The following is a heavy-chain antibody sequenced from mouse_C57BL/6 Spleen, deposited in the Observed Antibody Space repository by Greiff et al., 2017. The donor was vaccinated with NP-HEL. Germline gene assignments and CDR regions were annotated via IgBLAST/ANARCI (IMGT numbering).Heavy chain of an antibody. D-gene: IGHD1-1*01. CDR1: GYTFTSYW. J-gene: IGHJ3*01. CDR2: IDPSDSYT. CDR3: ARCDYGSSSFAY. Sequence: QVQLQQSGAELVMPGASVKLSCKASGYTFTSYWMHWVKQRPGQGLEWIGEIDPSDSYTNYNQKFKGKSTLTVDKSSSTAYMQLSSLTSEDSAVYYCARCDYGSSSFAYWGQGTLVTVSA. V-gene: IGHV1-69*01.